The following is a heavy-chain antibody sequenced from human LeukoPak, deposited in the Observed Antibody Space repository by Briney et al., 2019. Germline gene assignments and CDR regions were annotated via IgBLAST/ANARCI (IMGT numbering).Heavy chain of an antibody. CDR3: AKKGGIVATSFGYYFDY. Sequence: PGGSLRLSCAASGFTFSSYAMSWVRQAPGKGLEWVSAISGSGGSTYYADSVKGRFTISRDNSKNTLYLRMNSLRAEDTAVYYCAKKGGIVATSFGYYFDYWGQGTLVTVSS. J-gene: IGHJ4*02. CDR2: ISGSGGST. CDR1: GFTFSSYA. D-gene: IGHD5-12*01. V-gene: IGHV3-23*01.